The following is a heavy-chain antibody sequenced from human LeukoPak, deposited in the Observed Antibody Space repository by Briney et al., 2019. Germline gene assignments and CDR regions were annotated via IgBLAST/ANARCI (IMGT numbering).Heavy chain of an antibody. J-gene: IGHJ4*02. Sequence: SETLSLTCTVSGGSISSYYWSWIRKPPGKGLEWIGYIYYSGSTNYNPSLKSRVTISVDTSKNQFSLKLSSVTAADTAVYYCARDRSLYYYDSSGAPVVWGQGTLVTVSS. D-gene: IGHD3-22*01. CDR3: ARDRSLYYYDSSGAPVV. CDR2: IYYSGST. V-gene: IGHV4-59*01. CDR1: GGSISSYY.